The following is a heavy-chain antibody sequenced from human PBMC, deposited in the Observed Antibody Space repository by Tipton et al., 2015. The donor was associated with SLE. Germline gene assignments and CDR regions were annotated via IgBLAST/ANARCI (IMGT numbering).Heavy chain of an antibody. V-gene: IGHV4-39*07. D-gene: IGHD1-1*01. CDR1: GGSISSSSYY. Sequence: TLSLTCTVSGGSISSSSYYWGWIRQPPGKGLEWIGSIYYSGSTYYNSSLESRVTISLDTPQNQFSLKLSSVTAADTAVYYCARAPGTRGAFDIWGQGTMVTVSS. CDR3: ARAPGTRGAFDI. CDR2: IYYSGST. J-gene: IGHJ3*02.